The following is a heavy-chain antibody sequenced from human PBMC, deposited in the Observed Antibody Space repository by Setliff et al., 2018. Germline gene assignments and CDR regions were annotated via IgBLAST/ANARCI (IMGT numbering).Heavy chain of an antibody. CDR2: ISGGGRYT. CDR1: GFTFSSYS. Sequence: LRLSCAASGFTFSSYSLNWVRQAPGKGLEWVSSISGGGRYTYSADSARGRFTISRDNAKNSLYVQMNNLRAEDTAVYYCARDPPGSGWSFDSWGQGTLVTVSS. CDR3: ARDPPGSGWSFDS. V-gene: IGHV3-21*01. J-gene: IGHJ4*02. D-gene: IGHD6-19*01.